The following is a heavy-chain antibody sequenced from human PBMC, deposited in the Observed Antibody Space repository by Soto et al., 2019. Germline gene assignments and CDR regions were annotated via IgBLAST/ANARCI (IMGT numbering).Heavy chain of an antibody. CDR2: ISPLTAHA. Sequence: QVQLVQSGAEVKKPGASVKVSCKASGYTFTSYGISWVRQAPGQWLEWMGWISPLTAHAKYSQKSQGRDTMTTDTSTRTAYMEMRSLRSDDTAMYYCARDSGARPEYFQAWGQGTLVTVSS. CDR1: GYTFTSYG. J-gene: IGHJ1*01. D-gene: IGHD4-17*01. V-gene: IGHV1-18*01. CDR3: ARDSGARPEYFQA.